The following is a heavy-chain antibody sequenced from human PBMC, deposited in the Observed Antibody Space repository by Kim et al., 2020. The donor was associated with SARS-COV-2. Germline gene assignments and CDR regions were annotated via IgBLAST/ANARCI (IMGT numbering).Heavy chain of an antibody. D-gene: IGHD6-13*01. CDR2: IKQDGSEK. CDR1: GFTFSSYW. Sequence: GGSLRLSCAASGFTFSSYWMSWVRQAPGKGLEWVANIKQDGSEKYYVDSVKGRFTISRDNAKNSLYLQMNSLRAEDTAVYYCARDPKQLVPGGVDYWGQGTLVTVSS. J-gene: IGHJ4*02. V-gene: IGHV3-7*03. CDR3: ARDPKQLVPGGVDY.